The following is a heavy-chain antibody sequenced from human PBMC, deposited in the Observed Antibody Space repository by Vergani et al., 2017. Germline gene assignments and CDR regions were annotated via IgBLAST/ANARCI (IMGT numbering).Heavy chain of an antibody. J-gene: IGHJ4*02. CDR1: GGTFSSYT. CDR3: AREHYYGSGSYFVFFDY. D-gene: IGHD3-10*01. CDR2: IIPILGIA. Sequence: QVQLVQSGAEVKKPGSSVKVSCKASGGTFSSYTISWVRQAPGQGLEWMGRIIPILGIANYAQKFQGRVTITADKSTSTAYMELSSLRSEDTAVYYCAREHYYGSGSYFVFFDYWGQGTLVTVSS. V-gene: IGHV1-69*08.